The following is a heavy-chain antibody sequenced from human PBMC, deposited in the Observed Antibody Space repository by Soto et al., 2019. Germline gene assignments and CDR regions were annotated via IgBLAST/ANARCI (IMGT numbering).Heavy chain of an antibody. CDR2: VNAGNGNT. V-gene: IGHV1-3*01. Sequence: ASVKVSCKASGYTFTSYAMHWVRQAPGQRLEWMGWVNAGNGNTKYSQKFQVRVTITKDTSATTAYMELSSLRSEDTAVYYCARDLGGWPDYWGKGTLVTVSS. CDR1: GYTFTSYA. D-gene: IGHD2-15*01. CDR3: ARDLGGWPDY. J-gene: IGHJ4*02.